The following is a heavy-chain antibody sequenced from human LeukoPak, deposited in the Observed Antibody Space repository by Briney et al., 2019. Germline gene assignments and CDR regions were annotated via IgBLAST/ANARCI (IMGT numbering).Heavy chain of an antibody. J-gene: IGHJ4*02. Sequence: GGSLRLSCAASGFTFSSYAMSWIRQAPGEGLEWVSAIVGSGGSTYYADSVKGRFTISRDNSKNTLYLQMNSLRAEDTAVYYCAKPKSGSYPGYYFDYWGQGTLVTVSS. CDR3: AKPKSGSYPGYYFDY. CDR1: GFTFSSYA. CDR2: IVGSGGST. D-gene: IGHD1-26*01. V-gene: IGHV3-23*01.